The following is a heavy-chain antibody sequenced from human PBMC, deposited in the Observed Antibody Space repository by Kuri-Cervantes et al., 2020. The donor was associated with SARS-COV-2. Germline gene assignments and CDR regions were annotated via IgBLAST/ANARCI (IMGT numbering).Heavy chain of an antibody. Sequence: SETLSLTCAVYGGSFSGYYWSWIRQPPGKGLEWIGEISHSGSTNYNPSLKSRVTISVDTSKNQFSLKLSSVTAADTAVYYCASDYYGSGSYSAWGQGTLVTVSS. CDR1: GGSFSGYY. J-gene: IGHJ5*02. D-gene: IGHD3-10*01. V-gene: IGHV4-34*01. CDR3: ASDYYGSGSYSA. CDR2: ISHSGST.